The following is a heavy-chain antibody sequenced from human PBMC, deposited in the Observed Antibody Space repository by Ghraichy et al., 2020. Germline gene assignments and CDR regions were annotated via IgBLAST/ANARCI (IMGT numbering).Heavy chain of an antibody. CDR2: MHPDGSEK. J-gene: IGHJ6*02. CDR1: EFTFSNYW. CDR3: ARERGFRGCSSYYPGMTV. D-gene: IGHD2-15*01. Sequence: GGSLRLSCAASEFTFSNYWMSWVRLAPGKGLEWVANMHPDGSEKYYVDSVKGRFTISRDNAKNSLYLQMNSLRVEDTAVYYCARERGFRGCSSYYPGMTVWGQGTTVTVSS. V-gene: IGHV3-7*03.